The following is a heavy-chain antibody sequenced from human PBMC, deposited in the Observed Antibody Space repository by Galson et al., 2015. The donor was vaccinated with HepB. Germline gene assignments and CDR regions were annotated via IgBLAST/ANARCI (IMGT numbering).Heavy chain of an antibody. D-gene: IGHD4-17*01. CDR3: AGETTVTSNFDY. CDR1: GFTFNSYS. Sequence: SLRLSCAASGFTFNSYSMNWVRQTPGKGLEWVSSISSSSYIYYADSVKGRFTISRDNAKNSLYLQMNSLRAEDTAVYYCAGETTVTSNFDYWGQGTLVTVSS. V-gene: IGHV3-21*01. CDR2: ISSSSYI. J-gene: IGHJ4*02.